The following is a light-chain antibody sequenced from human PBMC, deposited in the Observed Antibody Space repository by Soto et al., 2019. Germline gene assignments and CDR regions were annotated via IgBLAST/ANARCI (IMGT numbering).Light chain of an antibody. V-gene: IGLV2-11*01. CDR3: CSYAGSSKV. J-gene: IGLJ2*01. CDR1: SSDVGGYNY. Sequence: QSALTQPRSVSGSPGQSVTISCTGTSSDVGGYNYVSWYQQHPGKAPKLMIYDVSKRPSGVPDRFSGSKSGNTASLTISGLHAEDEADYYCCSYAGSSKVFGGGTKITVL. CDR2: DVS.